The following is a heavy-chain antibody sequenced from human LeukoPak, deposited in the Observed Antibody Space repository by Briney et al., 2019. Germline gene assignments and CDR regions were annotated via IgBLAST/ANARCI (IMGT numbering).Heavy chain of an antibody. V-gene: IGHV4-59*08. CDR1: GGSISGFY. D-gene: IGHD3-16*01. J-gene: IGHJ4*02. CDR3: ARGGYDYVWGSFLYYFDY. Sequence: SETLSLTCTVSGGSISGFYWSWIRQPPGKELEWIGYIYYSGSTVYNPSLKSRVTMSADTSKNQFSLKLSSVTAADTAVYYCARGGYDYVWGSFLYYFDYWGQGTLVTVSS. CDR2: IYYSGST.